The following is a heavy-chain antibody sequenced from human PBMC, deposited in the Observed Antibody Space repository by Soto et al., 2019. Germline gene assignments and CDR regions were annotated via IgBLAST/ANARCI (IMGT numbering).Heavy chain of an antibody. D-gene: IGHD3-10*01. CDR3: ASSTMVRGIPDY. CDR2: INPSGGST. J-gene: IGHJ4*02. V-gene: IGHV1-46*01. CDR1: GYTFTSYH. Sequence: QVQLVQSGAEVKKPGASEKVSCKASGYTFTSYHMHWVRQAPGQGLEWMGIINPSGGSTSYAQKFQGRVTMTRDTSTSTVYMELSSLRSEDTAVYYCASSTMVRGIPDYWGQGTLVTVSS.